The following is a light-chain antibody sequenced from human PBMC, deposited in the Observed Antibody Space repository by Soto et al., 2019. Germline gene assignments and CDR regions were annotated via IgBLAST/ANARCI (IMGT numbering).Light chain of an antibody. J-gene: IGLJ2*01. CDR2: EVS. V-gene: IGLV2-8*01. CDR1: SSDVGGYNY. CDR3: SSYAGSNNFVV. Sequence: QSVLTRPPSASGSPGQSVTISCTGTSSDVGGYNYVSWYQQHSGKAPNLMIYEVSKRPSGVPDRFSGSKSGNTASLTVSGLQAEDEADYYCSSYAGSNNFVVFGGGTKVTVL.